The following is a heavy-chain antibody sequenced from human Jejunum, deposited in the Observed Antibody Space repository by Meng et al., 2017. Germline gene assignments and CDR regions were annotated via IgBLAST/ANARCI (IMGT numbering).Heavy chain of an antibody. CDR2: INTNNGNP. CDR3: ARDNYDTASRFDY. J-gene: IGHJ4*02. CDR1: GYPFTSYA. Sequence: QVQLLQSGSELKGPGASVKVSCKASGYPFTSYAINWLRQAPGQGPEWMGWINTNNGNPTYAQGFTGRFVFSLDTSVSTAYVQISSLKVEDTAMYYCARDNYDTASRFDYWGQGTLVTVSS. D-gene: IGHD3-22*01. V-gene: IGHV7-4-1*02.